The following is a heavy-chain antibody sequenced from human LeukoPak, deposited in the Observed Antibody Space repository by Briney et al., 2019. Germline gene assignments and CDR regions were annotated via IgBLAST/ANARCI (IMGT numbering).Heavy chain of an antibody. CDR3: ARGDSSSWSFKI. CDR2: IYYSGST. D-gene: IGHD6-13*01. Sequence: PSETLSPTCTVSGGSTSSYYWSWIRQPPGKGLEWIAYIYYSGSTNYNPSLKSRVTISVDTSKSQFSLKLSSVTAADTAVYYCARGDSSSWSFKIWGQGTLVTVSS. V-gene: IGHV4-59*12. CDR1: GGSTSSYY. J-gene: IGHJ4*02.